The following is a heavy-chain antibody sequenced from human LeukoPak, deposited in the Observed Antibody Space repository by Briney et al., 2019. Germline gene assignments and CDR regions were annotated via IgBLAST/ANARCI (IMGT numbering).Heavy chain of an antibody. V-gene: IGHV4-39*07. Sequence: SETLSLTCTVSGDSISSSSYYWGWIRQPPGKGLEWIGSIYYSGSTYYNPSLKSRVTISVDTSKNQFSLKLSSVTAADTAVYYCARANYYDSSGAFDIWGQGTMVTVSS. D-gene: IGHD3-22*01. CDR2: IYYSGST. CDR1: GDSISSSSYY. CDR3: ARANYYDSSGAFDI. J-gene: IGHJ3*02.